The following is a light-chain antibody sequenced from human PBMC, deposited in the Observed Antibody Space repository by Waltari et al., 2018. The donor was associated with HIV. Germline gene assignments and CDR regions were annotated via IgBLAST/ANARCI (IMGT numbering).Light chain of an antibody. CDR1: QSVSSSY. Sequence: EIVMTQSPATLSLSLGERATLSCRASQSVSSSYLSWYQQRPGQTPRLLIYGASTRATGIPARFSGSWSVTDFTLTISSLQPEDFAVYYCQQDYNLPWTFGQGTKVEIK. CDR3: QQDYNLPWT. J-gene: IGKJ1*01. CDR2: GAS. V-gene: IGKV3D-7*01.